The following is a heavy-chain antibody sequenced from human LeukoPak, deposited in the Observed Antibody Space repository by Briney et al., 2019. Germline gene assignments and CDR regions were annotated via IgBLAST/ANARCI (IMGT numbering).Heavy chain of an antibody. CDR1: GYTFSAYY. CDR3: ARFASVAHFDN. Sequence: ASVKVSCKASGYTFSAYYIQWVRQAPGQGLEWMGWINPNSGGTNYAQKFQGWVTMTTDTSTSTAYMELRRLRSDDTAVYYCARFASVAHFDNWGQGTLVTVSS. CDR2: INPNSGGT. D-gene: IGHD5-12*01. V-gene: IGHV1-2*04. J-gene: IGHJ4*02.